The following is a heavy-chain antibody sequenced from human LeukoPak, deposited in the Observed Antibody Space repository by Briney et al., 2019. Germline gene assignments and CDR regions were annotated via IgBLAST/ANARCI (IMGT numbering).Heavy chain of an antibody. J-gene: IGHJ6*02. D-gene: IGHD2-15*01. V-gene: IGHV1-18*01. Sequence: ASVKVSCKASGYAFISFGVGWLRQAPGRGLEWMEWISAYNGNTNYAQKLQGRVTMTTDTSTSTAYMELRSLRSDDTAVYYCARDPPRIVVVVAATNYYGMDVWGQGTTVTVSS. CDR3: ARDPPRIVVVVAATNYYGMDV. CDR1: GYAFISFG. CDR2: ISAYNGNT.